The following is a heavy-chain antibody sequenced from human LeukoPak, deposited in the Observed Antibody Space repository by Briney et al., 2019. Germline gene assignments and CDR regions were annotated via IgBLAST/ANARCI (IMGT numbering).Heavy chain of an antibody. Sequence: GGSLGLSCAASGFTFSSYAITWVRQAPGKGLEWVSAISGSGDSTYYADSVKGRFTISRDNSKNTLYLQMNSLRAEDTAVYYCAKDLRGSDYYYYMDVWGKGTTVTVSS. D-gene: IGHD3-16*01. CDR1: GFTFSSYA. V-gene: IGHV3-23*01. CDR2: ISGSGDST. J-gene: IGHJ6*03. CDR3: AKDLRGSDYYYYMDV.